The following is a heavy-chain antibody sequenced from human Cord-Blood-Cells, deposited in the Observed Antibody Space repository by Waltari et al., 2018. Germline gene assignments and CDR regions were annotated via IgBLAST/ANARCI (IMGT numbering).Heavy chain of an antibody. Sequence: QVQLVQSGAEVKKPGASVKVSCKASGYTFTGYTIHWVRQAPGQGLEWMEWTNPNSNGTNYAQKFQGRVTMTRDTSISTAYMELSRLRSDDTAVYCCARVDYCSGGSCYYFQHWGQGTLVTVSS. J-gene: IGHJ1*01. V-gene: IGHV1-2*02. CDR1: GYTFTGYT. CDR3: ARVDYCSGGSCYYFQH. CDR2: TNPNSNGT. D-gene: IGHD2-15*01.